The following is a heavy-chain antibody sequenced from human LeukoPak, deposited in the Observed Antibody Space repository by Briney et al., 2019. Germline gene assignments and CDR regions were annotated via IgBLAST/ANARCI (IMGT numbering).Heavy chain of an antibody. Sequence: PGGSLRLSCATSGFTFSSYAMSWVRQAPGKGLEWVSGISTSGGITYYEDSVRGRFTISRDNSKNTLYLQMNSLRAEDTAVYSCAKDVFSHSNSWYYFDFWGQGTLVTVSS. D-gene: IGHD2-2*01. J-gene: IGHJ4*02. CDR2: ISTSGGIT. CDR3: AKDVFSHSNSWYYFDF. V-gene: IGHV3-23*01. CDR1: GFTFSSYA.